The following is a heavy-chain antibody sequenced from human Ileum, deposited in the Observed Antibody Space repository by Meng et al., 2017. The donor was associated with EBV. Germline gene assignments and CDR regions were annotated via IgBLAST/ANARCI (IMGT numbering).Heavy chain of an antibody. CDR3: AKEEVSRRFDY. J-gene: IGHJ4*02. CDR1: GFTFSNYG. D-gene: IGHD5/OR15-5a*01. Sequence: QGQGVESGGGVVQLCTSLGLALCASGFTFSNYGMHWVRQAPGKGLEWVAVISYDGSTKYYVDSVKGRFTISRDNSKSTLYLQMNSLRDEDTAVYYCAKEEVSRRFDYWGQGTLVTVSS. V-gene: IGHV3-30*18. CDR2: ISYDGSTK.